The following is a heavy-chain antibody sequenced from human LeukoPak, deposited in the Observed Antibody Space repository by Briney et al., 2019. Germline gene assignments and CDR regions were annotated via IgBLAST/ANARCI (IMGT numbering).Heavy chain of an antibody. CDR3: ARSRDGFNMDYDY. V-gene: IGHV4-39*07. CDR2: IHDSGNT. D-gene: IGHD5-24*01. Sequence: ASETLSLTCTVSGDSINNSRHYWGWIRQPPGKGLEWFGTIHDSGNTYYNPSLKSRLTISVDTSRNQFSLRLTSVTAADTAIYYCARSRDGFNMDYDYWGQGTLVTVAA. CDR1: GDSINNSRHY. J-gene: IGHJ4*02.